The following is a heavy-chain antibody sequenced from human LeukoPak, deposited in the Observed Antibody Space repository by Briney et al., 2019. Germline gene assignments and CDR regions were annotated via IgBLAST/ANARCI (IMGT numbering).Heavy chain of an antibody. D-gene: IGHD5-18*01. CDR2: IKKDGSEK. CDR3: ARDLSGVAGYTYGRGIDY. V-gene: IGHV3-7*01. J-gene: IGHJ4*02. Sequence: GGSLRLSCAASGFTFRSYWMSWVRQAPGKGLEWVANIKKDGSEKYYVDSVKGRFTISRDNAKTSLYLQMNSLRAEDTAVYYCARDLSGVAGYTYGRGIDYWGQGTLVTVSS. CDR1: GFTFRSYW.